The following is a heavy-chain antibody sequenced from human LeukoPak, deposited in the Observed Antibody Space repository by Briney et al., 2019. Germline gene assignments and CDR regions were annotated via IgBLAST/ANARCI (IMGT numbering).Heavy chain of an antibody. CDR3: ATIGTGDYREDS. D-gene: IGHD3/OR15-3a*01. V-gene: IGHV3-66*01. CDR1: GFTFDDYA. Sequence: GGSLRLSCAASGFTFDDYAMHWVRQAPGKGLEWGSVIYAGDTIHYADSVKGRFTTPRDNSKNTVYLQMSSLRAEDTALYYCATIGTGDYREDSWGQGTLVTVSS. J-gene: IGHJ4*02. CDR2: IYAGDTI.